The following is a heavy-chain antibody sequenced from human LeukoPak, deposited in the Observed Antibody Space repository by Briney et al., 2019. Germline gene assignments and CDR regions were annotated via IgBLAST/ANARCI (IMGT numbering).Heavy chain of an antibody. J-gene: IGHJ6*03. CDR2: ISSSSSYM. CDR1: GFIFSSYS. V-gene: IGHV3-21*04. CDR3: ARVFSGWYFDSDYYMDV. D-gene: IGHD6-19*01. Sequence: GGSLRLSCAASGFIFSSYSMNWVRQAPGKGLEWVSSISSSSSYMYYADSLKGRLTISRDNAKNSLYLQMDSLRAEDTAVYYCARVFSGWYFDSDYYMDVWGKGTTVTVSS.